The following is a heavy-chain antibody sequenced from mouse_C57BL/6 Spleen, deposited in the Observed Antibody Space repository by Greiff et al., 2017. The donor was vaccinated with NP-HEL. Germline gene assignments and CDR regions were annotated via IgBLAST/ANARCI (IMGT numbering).Heavy chain of an antibody. D-gene: IGHD1-1*01. CDR2: ISSGSSTI. CDR1: GFTFSDYG. J-gene: IGHJ1*03. Sequence: EVQRVESGGGLVKPGGSLKLSCAASGFTFSDYGMHWVRQAPEKGLEWVAYISSGSSTIYYADTVKGRFTISRDNAKNTLFLQMTSLRSEDTAMYYCARGATTVVPYFDVWGTGTTVTVSS. CDR3: ARGATTVVPYFDV. V-gene: IGHV5-17*01.